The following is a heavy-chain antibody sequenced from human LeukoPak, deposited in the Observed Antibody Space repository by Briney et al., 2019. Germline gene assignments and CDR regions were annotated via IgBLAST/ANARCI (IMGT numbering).Heavy chain of an antibody. V-gene: IGHV3-64D*06. D-gene: IGHD3-22*01. CDR1: GFTFSNYA. Sequence: GSPRLSCSASGFTFSNYAMHWVRQAPGKGLKYVSAISTNGVSTYYADSVKGRFAISRDNSKNSLCLQMSSLRAEDTAVYYCVKGAPYYYDSSGYPTYFDSWGQGTLVTVSS. J-gene: IGHJ4*02. CDR3: VKGAPYYYDSSGYPTYFDS. CDR2: ISTNGVST.